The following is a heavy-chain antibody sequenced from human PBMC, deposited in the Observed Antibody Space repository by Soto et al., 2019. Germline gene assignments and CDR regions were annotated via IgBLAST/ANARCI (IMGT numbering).Heavy chain of an antibody. CDR1: GYSFTSYW. V-gene: IGHV5-51*01. J-gene: IGHJ3*02. CDR2: IYPGDSDT. CDR3: ARLCSGGSCYSGVDAFDI. Sequence: GESLKISCKGSGYSFTSYWIGWVRQMPGKGLEWMGIIYPGDSDTRYSPSFQGQVTISADKSISTAYLQWSSLKASDTAMYYCARLCSGGSCYSGVDAFDIWGQGTMVTVSS. D-gene: IGHD2-15*01.